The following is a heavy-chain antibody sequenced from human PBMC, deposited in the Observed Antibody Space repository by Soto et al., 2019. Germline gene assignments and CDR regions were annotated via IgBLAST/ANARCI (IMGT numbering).Heavy chain of an antibody. V-gene: IGHV4-30-4*08. Sequence: SETLSLTCTVSGGSISSADYCWSWIRQPPGKGLEWIGYFHSSGATYKDPSLKSRVTISVDTSKNQISLKLDSVTAADTAVYYCASIWFGDFDYWGHGTLVTVS. CDR3: ASIWFGDFDY. CDR1: GGSISSADYC. CDR2: FHSSGAT. D-gene: IGHD3-10*01. J-gene: IGHJ4*01.